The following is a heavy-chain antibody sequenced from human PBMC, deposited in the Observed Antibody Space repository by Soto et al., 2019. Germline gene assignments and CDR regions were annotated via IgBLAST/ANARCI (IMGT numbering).Heavy chain of an antibody. CDR1: GFTFSNAW. V-gene: IGHV3-15*07. CDR2: IKSKTDGGTT. Sequence: GGSLRLSCAASGFTFSNAWMNWVRQAPGKGLEWVGRIKSKTDGGTTDYAAPVKGRFTISRDDSKNTLYLQMNSLKTEDTAVYYCTTPGVSNTYYYGSGSYFLKWGQGTLVTVSS. CDR3: TTPGVSNTYYYGSGSYFLK. D-gene: IGHD3-10*01. J-gene: IGHJ4*02.